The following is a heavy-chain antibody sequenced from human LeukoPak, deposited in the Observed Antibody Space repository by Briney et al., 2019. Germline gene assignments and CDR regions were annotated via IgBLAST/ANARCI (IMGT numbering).Heavy chain of an antibody. J-gene: IGHJ3*02. CDR2: IYYSGST. D-gene: IGHD3-10*01. CDR1: GGSISSGGYY. V-gene: IGHV4-31*03. CDR3: ARETGSVHAFDI. Sequence: SETLSLTCTVSGGSISSGGYYWNWIRQHPGKGLEWIGNIYYSGSTDYNPSLKSRVTISVDTSKNQFSLRLSSVTAADTAVYYCARETGSVHAFDIWGQGTMVTVSS.